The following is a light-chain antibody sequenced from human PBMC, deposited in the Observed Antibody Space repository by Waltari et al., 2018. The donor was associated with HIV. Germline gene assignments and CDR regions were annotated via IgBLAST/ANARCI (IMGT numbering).Light chain of an antibody. J-gene: IGLJ3*02. CDR1: SSDVGGYNY. CDR2: EVT. Sequence: QSALTQPASVSGSPGQSITISCTGTSSDVGGYNYVSWYQQHPGKAPKLMIYEVTNLPSGFSNRFSGSKSGHTASLTISGLQAEDEADYYCNSYTISSTLGVFGGGTKLTVL. V-gene: IGLV2-14*01. CDR3: NSYTISSTLGV.